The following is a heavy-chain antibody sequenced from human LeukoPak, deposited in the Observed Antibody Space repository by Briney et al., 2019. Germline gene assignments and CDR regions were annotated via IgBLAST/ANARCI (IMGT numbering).Heavy chain of an antibody. Sequence: GGSLRLSCAGSGFPFSKAWMSWVRQAPGEGLEWLGRFKSKTDGGATDYATPVKGRFSLSRDDSKNTLYLQMNSLKIEDTAVYYCTSDRGIAARPLFDLWGQGTLVTVSS. D-gene: IGHD6-6*01. CDR1: GFPFSKAW. CDR2: FKSKTDGGAT. J-gene: IGHJ4*02. CDR3: TSDRGIAARPLFDL. V-gene: IGHV3-15*01.